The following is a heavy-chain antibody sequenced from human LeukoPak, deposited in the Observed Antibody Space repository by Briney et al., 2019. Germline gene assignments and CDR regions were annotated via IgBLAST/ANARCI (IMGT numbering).Heavy chain of an antibody. Sequence: GGSLRLSCTASGFTFSSYSMNWVRQTPGKGLEWVSYISSSSTIHYADPVKGRFTISRDNAKNSLYLEMNSLRAEDTAVYYCAPKMYYYDSSAYYPFDYWGQGTLVTVSS. D-gene: IGHD3-22*01. V-gene: IGHV3-48*01. J-gene: IGHJ4*02. CDR2: ISSSSTI. CDR1: GFTFSSYS. CDR3: APKMYYYDSSAYYPFDY.